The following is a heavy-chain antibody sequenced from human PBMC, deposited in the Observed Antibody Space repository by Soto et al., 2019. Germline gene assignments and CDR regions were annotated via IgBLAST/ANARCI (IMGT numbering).Heavy chain of an antibody. D-gene: IGHD3-16*01. J-gene: IGHJ4*02. V-gene: IGHV4-31*03. CDR3: AKALGRDSHLDY. CDR1: GGSIISGGYY. Sequence: QVQLQESGPGLVKPSQTLSLTCTVSGGSIISGGYYWSWIRQHPGRGLEWIGYIYYSGTTYYNPSLKGRVTISVDTSENQFSLKLRSVTAADTAVYYCAKALGRDSHLDYWGQGTLVTVST. CDR2: IYYSGTT.